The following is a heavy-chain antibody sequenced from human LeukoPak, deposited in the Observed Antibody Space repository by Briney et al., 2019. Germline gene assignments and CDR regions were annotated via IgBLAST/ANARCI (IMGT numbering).Heavy chain of an antibody. CDR1: GGSFSGYY. CDR3: ARDFRGGYDFWSGYYTPYYFDY. Sequence: SETLSLTCVVYGGSFSGYYWGWIRQPPGKGLEWIGSMYYSGSTYYNPSLKSRVTISVDTSKNHFSLKLSSVTAADMAVYYCARDFRGGYDFWSGYYTPYYFDYWGQGTLVTVS. J-gene: IGHJ4*02. D-gene: IGHD3-3*01. V-gene: IGHV4-34*01. CDR2: MYYSGST.